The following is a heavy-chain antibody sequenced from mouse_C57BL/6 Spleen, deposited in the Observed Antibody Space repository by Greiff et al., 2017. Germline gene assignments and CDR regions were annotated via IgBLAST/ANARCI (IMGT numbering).Heavy chain of an antibody. CDR2: IDPSDSET. CDR3: ARGGHYYGSSYAFDY. CDR1: GYTFTSYW. V-gene: IGHV1-52*01. Sequence: QVQLQQSGAELVRPGSSVKLSCKASGYTFTSYWMHWVKQRPIQGLEWIGNIDPSDSETHYNQKFKDKATLTVDKSSSTAYMQLSSLTSEDSAVYYCARGGHYYGSSYAFDYWGQGTTLTVSS. J-gene: IGHJ2*01. D-gene: IGHD1-1*01.